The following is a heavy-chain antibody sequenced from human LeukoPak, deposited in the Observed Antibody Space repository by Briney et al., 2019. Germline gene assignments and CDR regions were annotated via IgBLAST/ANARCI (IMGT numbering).Heavy chain of an antibody. V-gene: IGHV3-30*04. D-gene: IGHD3-22*01. Sequence: GGSLRLSCAASGFTFISYAIHWVRQAPGKGLEWVAVISFHGTDTFYADSVKGRFTISRDNSKNTLYLQTNSLRAEDTALYYCVRDRDSTGYYDYWGQGTLVTVSS. CDR3: VRDRDSTGYYDY. J-gene: IGHJ4*02. CDR2: ISFHGTDT. CDR1: GFTFISYA.